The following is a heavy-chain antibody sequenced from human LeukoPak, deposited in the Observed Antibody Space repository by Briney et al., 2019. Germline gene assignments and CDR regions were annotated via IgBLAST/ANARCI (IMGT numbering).Heavy chain of an antibody. CDR2: INVSDGNT. V-gene: IGHV1-46*01. CDR3: ARTYCSSTSCMYFGY. CDR1: GYTFTSYY. J-gene: IGHJ4*02. D-gene: IGHD2-2*01. Sequence: ASVKVSCKTSGYTFTSYYMHWVRQAPGQGLGWMGIINVSDGNTRYAQKFQGRVTMTRDMSTSTVYMELSSLRSEDTAVYYCARTYCSSTSCMYFGYWGQGTLVTVSS.